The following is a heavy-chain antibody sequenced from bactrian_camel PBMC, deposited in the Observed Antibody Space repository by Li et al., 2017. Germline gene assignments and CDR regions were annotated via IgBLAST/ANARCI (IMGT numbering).Heavy chain of an antibody. J-gene: IGHJ4*01. Sequence: HVQLVESGGGSVQPGGSLTLSCAASGITTSRNCMAWFRQAPGQRREGVASLNSARDNTFYYADSVKGRFTISRDNAKNTLYLEMNRLKPEDTAMYYCALTYGSTCSPTAGFHIWGQGTQVTVS. CDR2: LNSARDNT. CDR3: ALTYGSTCSPTAGFHI. D-gene: IGHD6*01. V-gene: IGHV3S1*01. CDR1: GITTSRNC.